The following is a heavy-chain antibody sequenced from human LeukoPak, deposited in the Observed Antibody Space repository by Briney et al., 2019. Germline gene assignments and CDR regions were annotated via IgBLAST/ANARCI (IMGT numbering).Heavy chain of an antibody. Sequence: GGSLRLSCAASGFSFSDYGMNWVRQAPGKGLEWVSFISHSGTYIYDADSVKGRFTISRDNAKNSLYLQMNSLRAEDTAVYYCASGLAAAGRGYWGQGTLVTVSS. CDR2: ISHSGTYI. CDR3: ASGLAAAGRGY. V-gene: IGHV3-21*01. D-gene: IGHD6-13*01. CDR1: GFSFSDYG. J-gene: IGHJ4*02.